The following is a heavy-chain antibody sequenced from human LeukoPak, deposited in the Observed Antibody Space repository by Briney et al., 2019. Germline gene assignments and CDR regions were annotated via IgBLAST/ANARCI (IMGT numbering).Heavy chain of an antibody. Sequence: HPGGSLRLSCAASGFTFSSYGMHWVRQAPGKGLEWVAFIRYDGSNKYYADSVKGRFTISRDNSKNTLCLQMNSLRAEDTAVYYCAKARGYSSSWYEANWFDPWGQGTLVTVSS. CDR1: GFTFSSYG. D-gene: IGHD6-13*01. CDR3: AKARGYSSSWYEANWFDP. J-gene: IGHJ5*02. V-gene: IGHV3-30*02. CDR2: IRYDGSNK.